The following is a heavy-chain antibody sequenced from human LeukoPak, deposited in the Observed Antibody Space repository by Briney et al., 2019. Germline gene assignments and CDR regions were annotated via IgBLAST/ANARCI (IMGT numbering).Heavy chain of an antibody. CDR2: IYYSGST. CDR1: GGSISRSSYY. D-gene: IGHD6-19*01. Sequence: SETLFLTCTVSGGSISRSSYYWGWIRQPPGKGLEWIGSIYYSGSTYYNPSLKSRVTISVDTSKNQFSLKLISVTATDTAVYYCARPRSSGWSAFDIWGQGTMVTVSS. CDR3: ARPRSSGWSAFDI. V-gene: IGHV4-39*01. J-gene: IGHJ3*02.